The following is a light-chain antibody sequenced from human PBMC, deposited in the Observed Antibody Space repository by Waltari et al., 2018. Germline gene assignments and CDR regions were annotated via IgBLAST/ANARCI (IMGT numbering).Light chain of an antibody. CDR2: EGS. Sequence: QSALTQPASVSGSPGQSPTISCTGTSSDVGSNNLVSWYQQHPGKAPKLMIYEGSKRPSGVSNRFSGSKSGNTASLTISGLQAEDEADYYCCSYAGSSTYVFGTGTKVTVL. CDR3: CSYAGSSTYV. J-gene: IGLJ1*01. V-gene: IGLV2-23*01. CDR1: SSDVGSNNL.